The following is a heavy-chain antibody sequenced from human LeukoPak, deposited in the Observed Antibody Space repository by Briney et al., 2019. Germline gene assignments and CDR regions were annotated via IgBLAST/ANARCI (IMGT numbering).Heavy chain of an antibody. CDR2: ISGSGGST. J-gene: IGHJ4*02. CDR1: GFSFSSYA. D-gene: IGHD6-19*01. V-gene: IGHV3-23*01. CDR3: AKVGPGIAVADPSFDY. Sequence: GGSLRLSCAASGFSFSSYAMNWVRQAPGKGLEWVSAISGSGGSTYYADSVKGRFTISRDNSKNTLYLQMNSLRAEDTAVYYCAKVGPGIAVADPSFDYWGQGTLVTVSS.